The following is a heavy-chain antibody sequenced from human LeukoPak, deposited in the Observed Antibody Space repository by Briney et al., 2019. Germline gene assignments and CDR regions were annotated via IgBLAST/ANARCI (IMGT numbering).Heavy chain of an antibody. V-gene: IGHV4-4*02. J-gene: IGHJ4*02. Sequence: SGTLSLTCAVYGVSISSDNWWTWVRQPPGKGLEWIGETHRSGDTKYNPSLNGRVSISMDNSKNQLSLNLISVTAADTAIYFCATRHHSRTYMVPLDSWGQGTLVTVSS. CDR3: ATRHHSRTYMVPLDS. CDR1: GVSISSDNW. D-gene: IGHD3-10*01. CDR2: THRSGDT.